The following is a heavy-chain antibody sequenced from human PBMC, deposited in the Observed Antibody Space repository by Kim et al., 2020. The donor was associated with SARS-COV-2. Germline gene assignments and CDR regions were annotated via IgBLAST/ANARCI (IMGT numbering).Heavy chain of an antibody. CDR1: GFTFDDYA. CDR2: ISWNSGSI. Sequence: GGSLRLSCAASGFTFDDYAMHWVRQAPGKGLEWVSGISWNSGSIGYADSVKGRFTISRDNAKNSLYLQMNSLRAADTALYYCAKDMGHYYDSSGSFDYWG. J-gene: IGHJ4*01. V-gene: IGHV3-9*01. D-gene: IGHD3-22*01. CDR3: AKDMGHYYDSSGSFDY.